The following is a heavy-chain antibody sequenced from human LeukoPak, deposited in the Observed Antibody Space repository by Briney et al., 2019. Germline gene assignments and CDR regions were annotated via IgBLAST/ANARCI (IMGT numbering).Heavy chain of an antibody. V-gene: IGHV1-2*02. Sequence: ASVKVSCKASGYTFSAYYIHWVRQAPGQGLEWMGWINPNSGDTNYAQKFQGRVTMTRDTSISTVYMELSSLRPDDTAVFYCARAALRFGATSQYWGQGSLVTVSS. CDR3: ARAALRFGATSQY. D-gene: IGHD1-26*01. CDR2: INPNSGDT. CDR1: GYTFSAYY. J-gene: IGHJ4*02.